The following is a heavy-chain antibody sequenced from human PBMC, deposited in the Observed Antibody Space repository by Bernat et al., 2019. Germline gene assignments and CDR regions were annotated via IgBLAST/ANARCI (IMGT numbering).Heavy chain of an antibody. V-gene: IGHV1-46*01. D-gene: IGHD3-22*01. CDR2: INPSGGST. J-gene: IGHJ4*02. CDR1: GYTFTSYY. Sequence: QVQLVQSGAEVKKPGASVKVSCKASGYTFTSYYMHWVRQAPGQGLEWMGIINPSGGSTSYAQKFQGRVTMTRDTSTSTVYMELSSLRSEDTAVYYCARDRPPLTYYYDSSGYYCFAYWGQGTLVTVSS. CDR3: ARDRPPLTYYYDSSGYYCFAY.